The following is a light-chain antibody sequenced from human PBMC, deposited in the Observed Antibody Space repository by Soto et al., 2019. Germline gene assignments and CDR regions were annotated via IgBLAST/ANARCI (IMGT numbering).Light chain of an antibody. CDR2: EVS. CDR1: SSDVGSYNL. CDR3: FSYAGSSKLL. V-gene: IGLV2-23*02. J-gene: IGLJ2*01. Sequence: QSALTQPASVSGSPGQSITISCTGTSSDVGSYNLVSWYQQHPGKSPKLMIYEVSKRPSGVSNRFSGSKSGNTASLTISGLQAEDEADYYCFSYAGSSKLLFCGVTKLTVL.